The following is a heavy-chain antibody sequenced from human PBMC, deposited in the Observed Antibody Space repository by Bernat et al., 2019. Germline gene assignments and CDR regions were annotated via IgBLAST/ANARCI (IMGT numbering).Heavy chain of an antibody. CDR2: IKSKSDYGTR. J-gene: IGHJ4*02. CDR1: GFTFSTYG. D-gene: IGHD3/OR15-3a*01. V-gene: IGHV3-15*01. CDR3: AAGTGKSDLDF. Sequence: VQLVESGGGVVQPGRSLRLSCAASGFTFSTYGMHWVRQAPGKGLEWVGRIKSKSDYGTRDFAAPVKGRFALSRDDSEKTVYLQMNSLRTEDTAVYYCAAGTGKSDLDFWGQGILVTVSS.